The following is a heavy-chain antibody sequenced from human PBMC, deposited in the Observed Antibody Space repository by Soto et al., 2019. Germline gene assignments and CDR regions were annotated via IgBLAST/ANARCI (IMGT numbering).Heavy chain of an antibody. Sequence: PGGSLRLSCAASGFSFGSYALSWVRQAPGKGLEWVSTISGSDGKTFYADSVKGRFSISRDTSQSTLYLQMNSLRADDTAMYYCARWSYLDYWGQGTRVKVSS. CDR3: ARWSYLDY. CDR1: GFSFGSYA. CDR2: ISGSDGKT. D-gene: IGHD3-3*01. V-gene: IGHV3-23*01. J-gene: IGHJ4*02.